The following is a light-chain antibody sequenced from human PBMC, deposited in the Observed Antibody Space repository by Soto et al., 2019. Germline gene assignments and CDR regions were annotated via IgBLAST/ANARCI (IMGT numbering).Light chain of an antibody. V-gene: IGKV3-15*01. Sequence: EIVMTQSQHTLSVSPLERAPLXGRVSQSIRSNLAWYQQRPGQAPRLLMYGASTRADGIPARFTGSGSGTEFTLTISSLQSEDFAVYYCQQYNNWPPLTFGGGTKVDIK. J-gene: IGKJ4*01. CDR1: QSIRSN. CDR3: QQYNNWPPLT. CDR2: GAS.